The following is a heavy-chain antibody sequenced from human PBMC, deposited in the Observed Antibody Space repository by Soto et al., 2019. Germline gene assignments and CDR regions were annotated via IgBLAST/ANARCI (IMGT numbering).Heavy chain of an antibody. CDR1: GGSFSGYY. CDR2: INHSGST. V-gene: IGHV4-34*01. CDR3: ARGKRITMVRGVIPNWFDP. D-gene: IGHD3-10*01. J-gene: IGHJ5*02. Sequence: SETLSLTCAVYGGSFSGYYWSWIRQPPGKGLEWIGEINHSGSTNYNPSLKSRVTISVDTSKNQFSLKLSSVTAADTAVYYCARGKRITMVRGVIPNWFDPWGQGTLVTVSS.